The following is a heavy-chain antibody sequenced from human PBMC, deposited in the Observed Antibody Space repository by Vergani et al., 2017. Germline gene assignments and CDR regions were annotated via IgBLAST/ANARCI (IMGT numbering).Heavy chain of an antibody. CDR3: ARVKMAMIVYDYYMDV. CDR2: ISSSSSYI. CDR1: GFTFSSDS. D-gene: IGHD3-22*01. J-gene: IGHJ6*03. Sequence: EVQLVESGGGLVKPGGSLRLSCAASGFTFSSDSMNWVRQAPGKGLEWVSSISSSSSYIYYADSVKGRFTIPRDKAKNSLYLQMKSLRAEYTAVYYCARVKMAMIVYDYYMDVWGKGTTVTVSS. V-gene: IGHV3-21*01.